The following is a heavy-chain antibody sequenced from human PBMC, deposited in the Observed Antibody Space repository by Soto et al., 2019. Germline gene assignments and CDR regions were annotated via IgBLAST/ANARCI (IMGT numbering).Heavy chain of an antibody. D-gene: IGHD4-17*01. V-gene: IGHV1-69*02. CDR2: ITPFFGIT. CDR3: ATATATTNYYYLDV. J-gene: IGHJ6*03. Sequence: QVQLVQSGAEVKRPGSSVKVSCVASGSTFISYTFSWVRQAPGQGLEWMGRITPFFGITNYAQKFQGRVTITAHKSTGTDYVELSSLRSEHTAVYYCATATATTNYYYLDVWGKGTSVTVAS. CDR1: GSTFISYT.